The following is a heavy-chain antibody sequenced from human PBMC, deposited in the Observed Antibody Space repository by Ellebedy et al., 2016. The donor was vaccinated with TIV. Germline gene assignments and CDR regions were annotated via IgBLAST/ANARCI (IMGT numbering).Heavy chain of an antibody. CDR3: ARGPHSGYDPPSFDY. CDR2: ISSSSSYI. J-gene: IGHJ4*02. Sequence: GGSLRLXXAAPGFTFSSYSMHWVRQAPGKGLEWVSSISSSSSYIYYADSVKGRFTISRDNAKNSLYLQMNSLRAEDTAVYYCARGPHSGYDPPSFDYWGQGTLVTVSS. CDR1: GFTFSSYS. D-gene: IGHD5-12*01. V-gene: IGHV3-21*01.